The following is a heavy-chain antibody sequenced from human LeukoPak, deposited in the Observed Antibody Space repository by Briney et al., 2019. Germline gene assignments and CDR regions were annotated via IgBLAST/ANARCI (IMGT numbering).Heavy chain of an antibody. J-gene: IGHJ4*02. V-gene: IGHV3-15*01. Sequence: GGSLRLSCAFSGITVSDTWMTWVRQAPGKGLEWVGRIKSKIEGGTTDYAAPVKGRFTVSSDDSENTGFLQMNSLKTEDTAVYYCFTGTSWGQGTLVTVSS. D-gene: IGHD1-1*01. CDR3: FTGTS. CDR1: GITVSDTW. CDR2: IKSKIEGGTT.